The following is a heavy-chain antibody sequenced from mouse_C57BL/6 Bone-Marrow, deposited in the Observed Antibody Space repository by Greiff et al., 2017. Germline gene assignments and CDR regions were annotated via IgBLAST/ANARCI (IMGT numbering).Heavy chain of an antibody. D-gene: IGHD2-5*01. CDR3: TRDDSNHRYFDV. Sequence: EVKLMESGEGLVKPGGSLKLSCAASGFTFSSYAMSWVRQTPEKRLEWVAYISSGGDYIYYADTVKGRFTISRDNARNTLYLQMSSLKSEDTAMYYCTRDDSNHRYFDVWGTGTTVTVSS. CDR1: GFTFSSYA. J-gene: IGHJ1*03. V-gene: IGHV5-9-1*02. CDR2: ISSGGDYI.